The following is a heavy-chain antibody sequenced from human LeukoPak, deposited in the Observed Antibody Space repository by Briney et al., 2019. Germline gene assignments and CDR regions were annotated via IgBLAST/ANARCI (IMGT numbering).Heavy chain of an antibody. D-gene: IGHD3-3*01. V-gene: IGHV3-49*04. Sequence: GGSLRLSCTASGFTFGDYAMSWVRQAPGKGLEWVGFIRSKAYGGTTEYAASVKGRFTISRDDSKSIAYLQMNSLKTEDTGVYYCRCDFWSGSYNLDYWGQGTLVTVSS. CDR3: RCDFWSGSYNLDY. CDR1: GFTFGDYA. CDR2: IRSKAYGGTT. J-gene: IGHJ4*02.